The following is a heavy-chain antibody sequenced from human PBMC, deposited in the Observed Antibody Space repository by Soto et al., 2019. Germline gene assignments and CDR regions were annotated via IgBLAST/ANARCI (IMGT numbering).Heavy chain of an antibody. Sequence: QVQLVEAGGCVVQPGRSLRLACAASGFTFSNYAMHWVRQAPGKGLEWGALISYDGGNKYSADSVKGRFTISRDNSKNALYLQLNSLRAEDTAVYYCARDARTTVTTGGVWSFDLWGRGALVTVSS. CDR3: ARDARTTVTTGGVWSFDL. CDR2: ISYDGGNK. CDR1: GFTFSNYA. D-gene: IGHD4-17*01. J-gene: IGHJ2*01. V-gene: IGHV3-30-3*01.